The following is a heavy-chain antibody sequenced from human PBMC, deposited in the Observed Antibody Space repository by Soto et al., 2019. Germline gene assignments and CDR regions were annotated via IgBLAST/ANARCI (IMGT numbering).Heavy chain of an antibody. J-gene: IGHJ4*02. D-gene: IGHD3-10*01. CDR3: TADLIGTYYSPYDY. CDR1: GFSFHDAW. Sequence: EVQLVESGGGLVKPGGSLRLSCAASGFSFHDAWMNWVRQAPGKGLEWVGRIKSKTDGETTDYAAPVKGRFSVSRDDSKNTLYLQMNGLKTEDTAVYYCTADLIGTYYSPYDYWGQGILVTVSS. CDR2: IKSKTDGETT. V-gene: IGHV3-15*07.